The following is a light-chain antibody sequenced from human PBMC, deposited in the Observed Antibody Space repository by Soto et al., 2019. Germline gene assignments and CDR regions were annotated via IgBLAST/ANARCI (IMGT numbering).Light chain of an antibody. Sequence: QSVLTQPPSVSGAPGQRVSISCTGSNSNIGAGYDVHWYQQLPGTAPKLLIYGNINRPSGVPDRFSGSKSGASAFLVITGLQAEDEAYYYGQSYDSSLSGSKVFGGGTKLTVL. CDR3: QSYDSSLSGSKV. J-gene: IGLJ3*02. V-gene: IGLV1-40*01. CDR2: GNI. CDR1: NSNIGAGYD.